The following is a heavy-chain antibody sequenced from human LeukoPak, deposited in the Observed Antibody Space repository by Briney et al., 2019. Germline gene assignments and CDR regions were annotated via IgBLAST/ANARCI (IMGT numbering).Heavy chain of an antibody. CDR1: GFTFNSYW. D-gene: IGHD3-22*01. Sequence: GGSLTLSCAASGFTFNSYWMSWVRQAPGKGLEWVANIQQDGSEKYYVDSVKGRFTISRDNAKNSLYLQMNSLRDEDAAVYYCAMDAYYYDSTGYYYYFDSWGQGTLVTVSS. J-gene: IGHJ4*02. CDR2: IQQDGSEK. CDR3: AMDAYYYDSTGYYYYFDS. V-gene: IGHV3-7*04.